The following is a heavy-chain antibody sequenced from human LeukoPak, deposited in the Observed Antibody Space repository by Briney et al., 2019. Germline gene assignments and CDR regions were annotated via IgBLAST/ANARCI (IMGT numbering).Heavy chain of an antibody. CDR3: AKGGGYSGLRSDFDY. CDR2: ISYNSGSI. D-gene: IGHD5-12*01. V-gene: IGHV3-9*01. Sequence: PGGSLRLSCAASGFTFSGYAMRWVRQAPGKGLEWVSGISYNSGSIGYADSVKGRFTISRDNSKNSLYLQMNSLRAEDTALYYCAKGGGYSGLRSDFDYWGQGTLVTVSS. CDR1: GFTFSGYA. J-gene: IGHJ4*02.